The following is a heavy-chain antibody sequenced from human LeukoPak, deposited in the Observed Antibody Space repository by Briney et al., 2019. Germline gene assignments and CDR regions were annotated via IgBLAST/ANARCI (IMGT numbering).Heavy chain of an antibody. CDR1: GFTFSSYG. J-gene: IGHJ4*02. CDR3: AKDEGRYSYGIGFDY. V-gene: IGHV3-30*02. D-gene: IGHD5-18*01. CDR2: IRYDGSNK. Sequence: GGSLRLSCAASGFTFSSYGMHWVRQAPGKGLEWVAFIRYDGSNKYYADSVKGRFTISRDNSKNTLYLQVNSLRAEDTAVYYCAKDEGRYSYGIGFDYWGQGTLVTVSS.